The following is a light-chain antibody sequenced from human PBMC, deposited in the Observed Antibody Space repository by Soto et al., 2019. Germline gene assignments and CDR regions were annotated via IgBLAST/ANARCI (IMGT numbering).Light chain of an antibody. CDR1: QSVSSNY. Sequence: EIVLTQSPGTLSLSPGERATLSCRASQSVSSNYLAWYQQKPGQAPRLFIYGASSRATGIPDRFGGSGSGTDFTLTISRLEPEDFAVYYCQQYGSSYTFGQGTKLEIK. J-gene: IGKJ2*01. CDR3: QQYGSSYT. V-gene: IGKV3-20*01. CDR2: GAS.